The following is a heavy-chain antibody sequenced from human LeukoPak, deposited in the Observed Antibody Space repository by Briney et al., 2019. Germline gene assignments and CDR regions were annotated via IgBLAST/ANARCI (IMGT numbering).Heavy chain of an antibody. CDR3: AKNHRGYYFDC. V-gene: IGHV3-74*01. J-gene: IGHJ4*02. D-gene: IGHD1-14*01. CDR2: ISNDGRGT. CDR1: GFTFSHYW. Sequence: GGSLRLSCAASGFTFSHYWMHWVRQAPGKGLVWVSRISNDGRGTDYADSVEGRFTISRDSSKNTLYLQMNSLRAEDAAVYYCAKNHRGYYFDCWGQGTLVTVSS.